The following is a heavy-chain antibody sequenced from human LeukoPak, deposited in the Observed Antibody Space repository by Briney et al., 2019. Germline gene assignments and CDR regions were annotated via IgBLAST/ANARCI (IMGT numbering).Heavy chain of an antibody. J-gene: IGHJ5*02. D-gene: IGHD3-10*01. CDR3: ARGRGKTNWFDP. Sequence: SETLSLTCTVPGGSISSYYWSWIRQPPGKGLEWIGYIYYSGSTNYNPSLKSRVTISVDTSKNQFSLKLSSVTAADTAVYYCARGRGKTNWFDPWGQGTLVTVSS. CDR1: GGSISSYY. CDR2: IYYSGST. V-gene: IGHV4-59*01.